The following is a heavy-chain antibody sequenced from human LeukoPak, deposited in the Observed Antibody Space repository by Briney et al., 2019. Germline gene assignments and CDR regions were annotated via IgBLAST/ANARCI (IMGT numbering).Heavy chain of an antibody. J-gene: IGHJ4*02. CDR2: ISSSSSTV. CDR1: GFTFSSYS. Sequence: GGSLRLSCAASGFTFSSYSMNWVRQAPEKGLEWVSYISSSSSTVYYADSVKGRFTVSRDNAKNSLYLQMNSLRAEDTAVYYCARDSNYYDSSGYYSMIDYWGQGTLVTVSS. D-gene: IGHD3-22*01. V-gene: IGHV3-48*01. CDR3: ARDSNYYDSSGYYSMIDY.